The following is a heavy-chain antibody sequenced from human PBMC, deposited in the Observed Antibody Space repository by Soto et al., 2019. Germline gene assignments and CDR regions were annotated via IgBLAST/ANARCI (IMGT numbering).Heavy chain of an antibody. V-gene: IGHV5-10-1*01. CDR1: GYSFTSYW. Sequence: EVQLVQSGAEVKKPGESLRISCKGSGYSFTSYWISWVRQMPGKGLEWLGRIDPSDSYTNYSPSFQGHVTISADKSISNAYLQWSSLNASDTAMYYCARLAMAARRGYYGMDVWGQGTTVTVSS. CDR2: IDPSDSYT. CDR3: ARLAMAARRGYYGMDV. D-gene: IGHD5-12*01. J-gene: IGHJ6*02.